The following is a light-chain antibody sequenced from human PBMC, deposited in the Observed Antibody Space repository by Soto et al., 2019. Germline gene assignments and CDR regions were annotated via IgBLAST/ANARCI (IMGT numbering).Light chain of an antibody. J-gene: IGLJ2*01. Sequence: QAVVTQPPSASGTPGQRVTVSCSGSSSNIGSNAVIWYQQLPGTAPKLLIYSNNQRPSGVPDRFSGSKSGTSASLAISGLQSEDEADYYCEAWDDSLNGVVFGGGTKVTVL. CDR3: EAWDDSLNGVV. V-gene: IGLV1-44*01. CDR1: SSNIGSNA. CDR2: SNN.